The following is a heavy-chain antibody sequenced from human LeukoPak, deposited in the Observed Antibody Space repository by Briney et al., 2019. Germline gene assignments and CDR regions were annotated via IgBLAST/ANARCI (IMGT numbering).Heavy chain of an antibody. CDR1: GYSFRNYG. J-gene: IGHJ2*01. Sequence: ASVKVPCKASGYSFRNYGMHWVRQAPGQRLEWMGWINPTNEKTKYSEKFQGRVTISRDTGASTVYMELSSLRSEDTAGYYCARDHRTESDGYYFVNELWYFDLWGRGTLVTVSS. CDR2: INPTNEKT. D-gene: IGHD3-22*01. CDR3: ARDHRTESDGYYFVNELWYFDL. V-gene: IGHV1-3*01.